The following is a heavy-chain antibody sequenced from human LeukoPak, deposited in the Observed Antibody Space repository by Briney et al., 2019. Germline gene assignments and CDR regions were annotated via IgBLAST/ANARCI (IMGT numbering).Heavy chain of an antibody. CDR3: ARDLALDDYFDS. J-gene: IGHJ4*02. CDR1: GFTFRNCA. CDR2: ISYDGSNK. D-gene: IGHD1-1*01. Sequence: GGSLRLSCAASGFTFRNCAMHWVRQAPGKGLEWVALISYDGSNKYYADSVKDRFTISRQNFQATMDLQMNSLGPEDTAIYYCARDLALDDYFDSWGQGTLVTVSS. V-gene: IGHV3-30-3*01.